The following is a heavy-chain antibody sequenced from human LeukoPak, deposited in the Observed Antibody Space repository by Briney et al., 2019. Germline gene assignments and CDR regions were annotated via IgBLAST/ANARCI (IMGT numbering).Heavy chain of an antibody. J-gene: IGHJ5*01. CDR1: GFPFSSYW. CDR2: IDQDGSDR. CDR3: VRGRYYDFWRGYGKVNSIEWFDS. V-gene: IGHV3-7*03. D-gene: IGHD3/OR15-3a*01. Sequence: GGSLRLSCVASGFPFSSYWMTWVRQAPGKGLEWVANIDQDGSDRYYVDSVKGRFAISRDNSKNSLFLQMNSLRAEDTAVYYCVRGRYYDFWRGYGKVNSIEWFDSWGQGTLVTVSS.